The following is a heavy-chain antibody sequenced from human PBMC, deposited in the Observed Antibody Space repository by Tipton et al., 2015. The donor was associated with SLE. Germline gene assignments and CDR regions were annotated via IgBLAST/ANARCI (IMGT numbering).Heavy chain of an antibody. CDR3: ARDRKTWPQGYFDL. Sequence: QLVQSGGGLVQPGGSLRLSCAASGFTVSSNYMSWVRQAPGKGLEWVSVIYSGGSTYYADSVKGRFTISRDNAKNSLYLQMNSLRAEDTAVYYCARDRKTWPQGYFDLWGRGTLVTVSS. J-gene: IGHJ2*01. V-gene: IGHV3-53*01. CDR2: IYSGGST. D-gene: IGHD1-14*01. CDR1: GFTVSSNY.